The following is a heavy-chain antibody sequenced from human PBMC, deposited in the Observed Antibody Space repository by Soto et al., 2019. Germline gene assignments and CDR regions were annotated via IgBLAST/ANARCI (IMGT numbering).Heavy chain of an antibody. CDR2: ISAYNGNT. V-gene: IGHV1-18*01. D-gene: IGHD3-10*01. CDR3: ARVYRITMVRGELSEY. J-gene: IGHJ4*02. CDR1: GYTFTSYG. Sequence: QVQLVQSGAEVKKPGASVKVSCKASGYTFTSYGISWVRQAPGQGLEWRGWISAYNGNTNYAQKLQGRVTMTTDTPTSTAYMELRSLRSDDTAVYYCARVYRITMVRGELSEYWGQGTLVTVSS.